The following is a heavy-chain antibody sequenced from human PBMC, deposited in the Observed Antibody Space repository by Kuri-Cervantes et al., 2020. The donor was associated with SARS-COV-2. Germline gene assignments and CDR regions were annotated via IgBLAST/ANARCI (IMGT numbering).Heavy chain of an antibody. D-gene: IGHD4-17*01. CDR3: ASWGRDMTTVTWVDY. J-gene: IGHJ4*02. V-gene: IGHV1-18*01. Sequence: SVKVSCKASGYTFTSYGISWVRQAPGQGLEWMGWISAYNGNTNYAQKLQGRVTMTKDPSTSTVYMELRSLRSDDTAVNYFASWGRDMTTVTWVDYWGQGTLVTVSS. CDR1: GYTFTSYG. CDR2: ISAYNGNT.